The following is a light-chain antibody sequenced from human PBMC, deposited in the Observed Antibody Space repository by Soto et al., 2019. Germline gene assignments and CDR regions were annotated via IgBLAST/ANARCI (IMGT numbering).Light chain of an antibody. J-gene: IGLJ2*01. V-gene: IGLV1-47*01. CDR3: AAWDDSLSALV. Sequence: QSVLTQPPSASGTPGQRVTISCSGSSSNIGSNYVYWYQQLPGTAPKLLIYRNNQRPSGIPDRFSGSKSGTSASLAISVLRSEDEADYYCAAWDDSLSALVFGGGTQLTVL. CDR2: RNN. CDR1: SSNIGSNY.